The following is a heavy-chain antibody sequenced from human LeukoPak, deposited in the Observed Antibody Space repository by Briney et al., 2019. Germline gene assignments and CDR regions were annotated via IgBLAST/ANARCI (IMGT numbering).Heavy chain of an antibody. D-gene: IGHD2-15*01. CDR3: ARVGSCPSLWCYYGMDV. CDR2: IYHSGST. CDR1: GGSISSGGYS. Sequence: SETLSLTCAVSGGSISSGGYSWSWIRQPPGKGLEWIGYIYHSGSTYYNPSLKSRVTISVDRSKNQFSLKLSSVTAADTAVYYCARVGSCPSLWCYYGMDVWGQGTTVTVSS. V-gene: IGHV4-30-2*01. J-gene: IGHJ6*02.